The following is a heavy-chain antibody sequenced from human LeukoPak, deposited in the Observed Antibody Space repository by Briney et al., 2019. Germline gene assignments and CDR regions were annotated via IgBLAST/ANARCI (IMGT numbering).Heavy chain of an antibody. D-gene: IGHD6-6*01. CDR1: GSRFTSYW. J-gene: IGHJ4*02. CDR3: ARPPRWSSSSKYEFDY. V-gene: IGHV5-51*01. Sequence: GAALKISYKGSGSRFTSYWIGWGRPMPGKGVEWRGIIYPGDSDTRYSPSFQGQVTISADKSISTAYLQWSSLTASDTAMYYCARPPRWSSSSKYEFDYWGQGTLVTVSS. CDR2: IYPGDSDT.